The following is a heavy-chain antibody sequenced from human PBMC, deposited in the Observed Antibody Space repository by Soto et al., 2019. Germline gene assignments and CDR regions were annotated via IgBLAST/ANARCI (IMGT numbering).Heavy chain of an antibody. D-gene: IGHD3-10*01. CDR3: ARGYMVRGVNP. CDR2: INHSGST. Sequence: SETLSLTCAVYGGSFSGYYWSWIRQPPGKGLEWIGEINHSGSTNYNPSLKSRVTISVDTSKNQFSLKLSSVTAADTAVYYCARGYMVRGVNPWGQGTLVTVSS. CDR1: GGSFSGYY. V-gene: IGHV4-34*01. J-gene: IGHJ5*02.